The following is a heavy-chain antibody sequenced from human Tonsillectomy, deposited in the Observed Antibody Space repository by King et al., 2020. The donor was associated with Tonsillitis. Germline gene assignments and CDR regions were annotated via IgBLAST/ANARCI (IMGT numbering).Heavy chain of an antibody. J-gene: IGHJ2*01. CDR1: GASMRSHY. Sequence: EQLQESGPGLVKPSETLTLTCSVSGASMRSHYWSWIRQPPGKGLEWIGYMSDSGKIDFNHSLKSRATISADTSKKQFYLKLTSVTPSDTAFYYCARQRDYYGSGSYVAYWYFDLWGRGTLVTVSS. V-gene: IGHV4-59*08. D-gene: IGHD3-10*01. CDR2: MSDSGKI. CDR3: ARQRDYYGSGSYVAYWYFDL.